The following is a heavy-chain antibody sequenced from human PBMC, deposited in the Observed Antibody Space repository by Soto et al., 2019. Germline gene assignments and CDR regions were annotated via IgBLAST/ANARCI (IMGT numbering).Heavy chain of an antibody. CDR2: IYYSGST. V-gene: IGHV4-59*01. D-gene: IGHD2-2*01. J-gene: IGHJ5*02. CDR1: GGSISSYY. CDR3: ARVSGACSSTSCYPQAGWFDP. Sequence: PSETLSLTCTVSGGSISSYYWSWIRQPPGKGLEWIGYIYYSGSTNYNPSLKSRVTISVDTSKNQFSLKLSSVTAADTAVYYCARVSGACSSTSCYPQAGWFDPWGQGTLVTVSS.